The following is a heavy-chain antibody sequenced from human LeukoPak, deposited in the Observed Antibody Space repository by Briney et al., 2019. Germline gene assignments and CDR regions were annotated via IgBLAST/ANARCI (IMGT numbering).Heavy chain of an antibody. Sequence: ASVKVSCKASGYTFTNYDINWMRQATGQGLEWVGWMNPNSGNTGYAQKFQGRVAMTWNTSISTAYMDLSSLRSEDTALYYCARGLRREQQLLRAFDYWGQGTLVTVSS. CDR3: ARGLRREQQLLRAFDY. V-gene: IGHV1-8*01. CDR2: MNPNSGNT. J-gene: IGHJ4*02. CDR1: GYTFTNYD. D-gene: IGHD6-13*01.